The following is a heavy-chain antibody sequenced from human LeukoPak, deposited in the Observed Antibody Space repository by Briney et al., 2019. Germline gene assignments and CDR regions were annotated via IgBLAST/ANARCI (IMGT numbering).Heavy chain of an antibody. J-gene: IGHJ6*03. CDR1: GYSISRGYY. CDR2: IYHSGST. V-gene: IGHV4-38-2*02. CDR3: ARAPVVVPAAIPAPYYYMDV. Sequence: SETLSLTCTVSGYSISRGYYWGWIRQPPGKGLEWIGCIYHSGSTYYNPSLKIRVTISVETSKNQFSLKLSSVTAADTAVYYCARAPVVVPAAIPAPYYYMDVWGKGAAVTVSS. D-gene: IGHD2-2*01.